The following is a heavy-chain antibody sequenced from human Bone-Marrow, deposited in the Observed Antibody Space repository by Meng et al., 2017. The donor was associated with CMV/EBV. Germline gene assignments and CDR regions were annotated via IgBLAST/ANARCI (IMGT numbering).Heavy chain of an antibody. CDR3: AREGGPYYDYWSGSYDNNYYGMNV. CDR1: GGTFSSYA. D-gene: IGHD3-3*01. V-gene: IGHV1-69*05. Sequence: SVKVSCKASGGTFSSYAISWVRQAPGQGLEWMGGIIPIFGTANYAQKFQGRVTITTDESTSTAYMELSSLRSEDTAVYYCAREGGPYYDYWSGSYDNNYYGMNVWGQGTTVTVSS. J-gene: IGHJ6*02. CDR2: IIPIFGTA.